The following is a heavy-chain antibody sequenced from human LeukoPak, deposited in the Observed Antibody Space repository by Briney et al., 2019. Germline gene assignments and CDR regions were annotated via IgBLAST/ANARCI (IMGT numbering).Heavy chain of an antibody. D-gene: IGHD1-1*01. J-gene: IGHJ4*02. CDR2: IYPGDPDT. V-gene: IGHV5-51*01. Sequence: GESLKISCKGSGYSFTSYWIVWVRQMPGKGLEWMGIIYPGDPDTRYSPSFQGQVTISADRSISTAYLQWSSLKASDTAMYYCARHETGPYFDYWGQGTLVTVSS. CDR1: GYSFTSYW. CDR3: ARHETGPYFDY.